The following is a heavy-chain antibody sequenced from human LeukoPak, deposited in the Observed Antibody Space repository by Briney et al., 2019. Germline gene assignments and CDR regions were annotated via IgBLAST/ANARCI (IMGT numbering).Heavy chain of an antibody. CDR3: ARGRKRGGSCYFYY. V-gene: IGHV1-8*01. D-gene: IGHD2-15*01. CDR1: RYTFTSYD. CDR2: MNPNSGNT. J-gene: IGHJ4*03. Sequence: ASVKVSCKASRYTFTSYDINWVRQATGQGLEWMGWMNPNSGNTGYAQKFQGRVTMTRNTSISTAYMELSSLRSEDTAVYYCARGRKRGGSCYFYYWGQGTLVTVSS.